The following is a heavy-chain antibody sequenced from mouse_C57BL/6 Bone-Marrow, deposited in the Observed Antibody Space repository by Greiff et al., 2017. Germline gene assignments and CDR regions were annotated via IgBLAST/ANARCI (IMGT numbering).Heavy chain of an antibody. CDR3: ARYRAYYSNDECARDY. Sequence: VQLQQPGAELVKPGASVKLSCKASGYTFTSYWMHWVKQRPGQGLEWIGMILPNSGSTNYNEKFKSKATLTVDKSSSTACMQLRRLTSEDSAVCYCARYRAYYSNDECARDYWGQGTSVTVSA. CDR1: GYTFTSYW. V-gene: IGHV1-64*01. D-gene: IGHD2-5*01. CDR2: ILPNSGST. J-gene: IGHJ4*01.